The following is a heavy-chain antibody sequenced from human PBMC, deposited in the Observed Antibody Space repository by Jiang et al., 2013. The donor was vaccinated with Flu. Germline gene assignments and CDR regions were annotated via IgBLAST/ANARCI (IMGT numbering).Heavy chain of an antibody. Sequence: VQLLESGGGVVQPGRSLRLSCAASGFTFSSYAMHWVRQAPGKGLGWVAVISYDGSNKYYADSVKGRFTISRDNSKNTLYLQMNSLRAEDTAVYYCARSHRSSWGPPKGFFDYWGQGTLVTVSS. CDR1: GFTFSSYA. CDR2: ISYDGSNK. J-gene: IGHJ4*01. D-gene: IGHD3-16*01. CDR3: ARSHRSSWGPPKGFFDY. V-gene: IGHV3-30-3*01.